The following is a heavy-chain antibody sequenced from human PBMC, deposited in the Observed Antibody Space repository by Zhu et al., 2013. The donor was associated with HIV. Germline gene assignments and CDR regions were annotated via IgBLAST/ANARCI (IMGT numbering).Heavy chain of an antibody. V-gene: IGHV1-69*06. Sequence: QVQLVQSGAEVKKPGSSVKVSCKASGGTFSSYAISWVRQAPGQGLEWMGGIIPIFGTANYAQKFQGRVTITADKSTSTAYMELSSLRSEDTAVYYCARDGRYYDSSGYRTEWGSDYWGQGTLVTVSS. J-gene: IGHJ4*02. D-gene: IGHD3-22*01. CDR3: ARDGRYYDSSGYRTEWGSDY. CDR2: IIPIFGTA. CDR1: GGTFSSYA.